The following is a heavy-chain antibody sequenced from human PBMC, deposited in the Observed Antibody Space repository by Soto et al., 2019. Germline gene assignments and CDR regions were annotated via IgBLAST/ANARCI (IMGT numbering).Heavy chain of an antibody. CDR2: ISGTAHAT. CDR3: VKDAPQPFSD. D-gene: IGHD3-3*02. V-gene: IGHV3-23*01. CDR1: GFDFSNYA. Sequence: GSLRLSCAASGFDFSNYAMSWVRQAPGKGLEWVSAISGTAHATYYAASVKGRFTISRDNSKNTLYLQMNSLRVEDTAVYFCVKDAPQPFSDWGQGTLVTVSS. J-gene: IGHJ4*02.